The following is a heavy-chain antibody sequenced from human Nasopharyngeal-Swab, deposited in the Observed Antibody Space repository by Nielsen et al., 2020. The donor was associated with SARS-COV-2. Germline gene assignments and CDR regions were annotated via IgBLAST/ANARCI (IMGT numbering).Heavy chain of an antibody. D-gene: IGHD2-21*01. CDR2: ISGSGDTT. Sequence: GGSLRLSCAASGFTFSTYAMSWVRQAPGKGPEWLSVISGSGDTTYYAASVKGRFNIARDNSKNTLYLQMNSLRVEDTAVYYCTKVRLDLCWGPIDSWGQGTLVTVSS. V-gene: IGHV3-23*01. CDR1: GFTFSTYA. J-gene: IGHJ4*02. CDR3: TKVRLDLCWGPIDS.